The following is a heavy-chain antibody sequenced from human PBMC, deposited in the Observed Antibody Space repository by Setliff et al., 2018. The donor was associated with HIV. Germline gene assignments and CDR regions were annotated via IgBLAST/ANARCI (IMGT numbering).Heavy chain of an antibody. J-gene: IGHJ4*02. CDR1: GVSISAYF. CDR2: IDNSGNT. Sequence: PSETLSLTCAVSGVSISAYFWSWIRQSPEKGLEWIGYIDNSGNTNYSPSLKSRITISRDTSKNQFSLKLNSVTAADAAVYYCARSTPSVGYISEHWGQGTLVTV. D-gene: IGHD5-12*01. V-gene: IGHV4-59*01. CDR3: ARSTPSVGYISEH.